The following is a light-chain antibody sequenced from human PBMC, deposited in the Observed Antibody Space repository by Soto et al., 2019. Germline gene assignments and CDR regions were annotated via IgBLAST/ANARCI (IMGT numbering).Light chain of an antibody. V-gene: IGKV3-15*01. CDR3: QQYNNWPRT. Sequence: IMMTQSPATLSVSPGERATLSCRASQSISGNLAWYQQKPGQAPGLLIYAASTRATGIPARFSGSGSGTEFTLTISSLQSEDFAVYYCQQYNNWPRTFGQGTKV. J-gene: IGKJ1*01. CDR2: AAS. CDR1: QSISGN.